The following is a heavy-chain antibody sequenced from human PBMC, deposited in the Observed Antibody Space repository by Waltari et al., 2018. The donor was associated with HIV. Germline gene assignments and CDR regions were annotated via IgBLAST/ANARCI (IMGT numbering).Heavy chain of an antibody. V-gene: IGHV3-48*03. CDR3: ASLYCSGGSNCYDYYGVDV. CDR1: GFSFSSYE. CDR2: ISSSGSTI. D-gene: IGHD2-15*01. Sequence: EVQLVESGGGLVQPGGSLRLSCVASGFSFSSYEMNWVRQAPGKGLEWISYISSSGSTIYYADSVKGRFTISRDNAKNSLYLQMNSLRAEDTALYYCASLYCSGGSNCYDYYGVDVWGQGTTVTVSS. J-gene: IGHJ6*02.